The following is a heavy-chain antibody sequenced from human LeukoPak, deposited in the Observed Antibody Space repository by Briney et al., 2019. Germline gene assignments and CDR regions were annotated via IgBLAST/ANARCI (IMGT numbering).Heavy chain of an antibody. Sequence: PSETLSLTCTVSGGSISSYYWSWIRQPPGKGLEWIGYIYYSGSTNYNPSLKSRVTISVDTSKNQFSLRLSSVTAADTAVYYCARAAVYGDYFDYWGQGTLVTVSS. V-gene: IGHV4-59*08. CDR2: IYYSGST. CDR3: ARAAVYGDYFDY. D-gene: IGHD4-17*01. CDR1: GGSISSYY. J-gene: IGHJ4*02.